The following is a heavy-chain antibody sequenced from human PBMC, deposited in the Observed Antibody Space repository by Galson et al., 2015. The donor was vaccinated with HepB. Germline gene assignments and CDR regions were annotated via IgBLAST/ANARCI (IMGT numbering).Heavy chain of an antibody. J-gene: IGHJ4*02. V-gene: IGHV3-23*01. CDR1: GFTFSSYA. CDR2: ISGSGGST. D-gene: IGHD3-10*01. Sequence: SLRLSCAASGFTFSSYAMSWVRQAPGKGLEWVSAISGSGGSTYYADSVKGRFTISRDNSKNTLYLQMNSLRAEDTAVYYCAKDRGVRGVMQPFFLFDYWGQGTLVTVSS. CDR3: AKDRGVRGVMQPFFLFDY.